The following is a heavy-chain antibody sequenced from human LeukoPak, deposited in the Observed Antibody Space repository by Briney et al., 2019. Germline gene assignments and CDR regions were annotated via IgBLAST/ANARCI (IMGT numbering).Heavy chain of an antibody. V-gene: IGHV3-23*01. CDR2: ISGSGGST. CDR3: ARDSSGWYYFDY. Sequence: XWFSAISGSGGSTYYADSVKGRFTISRDNAKNSLYLQMNSLRDEDTAVYYCARDSSGWYYFDYWGQGTLVTVSS. J-gene: IGHJ4*02. D-gene: IGHD6-19*01.